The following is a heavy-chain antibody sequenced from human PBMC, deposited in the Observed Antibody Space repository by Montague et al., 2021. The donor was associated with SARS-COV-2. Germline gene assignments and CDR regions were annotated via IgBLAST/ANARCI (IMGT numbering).Heavy chain of an antibody. V-gene: IGHV2-5*02. Sequence: PALVKPTQTLTLTCTFSGFSLSTTGVAVGWIRQSPGKALEWLALIFWDDDKRYSPSLKSRLTITKDTSKNQVVLTMTDMDPVDTATYYCAHSSIAAAGTTRGRFDPWGQGTLVTVSS. CDR1: GFSLSTTGVA. D-gene: IGHD6-13*01. CDR3: AHSSIAAAGTTRGRFDP. CDR2: IFWDDDK. J-gene: IGHJ5*02.